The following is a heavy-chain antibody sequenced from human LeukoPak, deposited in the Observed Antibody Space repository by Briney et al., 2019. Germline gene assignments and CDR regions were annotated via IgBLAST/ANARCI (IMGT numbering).Heavy chain of an antibody. J-gene: IGHJ4*02. Sequence: GGSLRLSCAASGFTFSSYEMNWVRQAPGKGLEWVSYISSSGSTIYYADSVKGRFTISRDNAKNSLYLQMNSLRAEDTAVYYCARSNGGNSNCDYWGQGTLVTVSS. CDR2: ISSSGSTI. CDR3: ARSNGGNSNCDY. CDR1: GFTFSSYE. D-gene: IGHD4-23*01. V-gene: IGHV3-48*03.